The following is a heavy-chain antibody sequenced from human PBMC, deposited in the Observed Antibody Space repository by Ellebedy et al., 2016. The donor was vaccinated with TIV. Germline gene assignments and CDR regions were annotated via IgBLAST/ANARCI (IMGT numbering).Heavy chain of an antibody. CDR3: AKGADYYGSGSYYKYDY. V-gene: IGHV3-23*01. J-gene: IGHJ4*02. CDR1: GFTFSSYA. CDR2: ISGSGGST. Sequence: GESLKISXAASGFTFSSYAMSWVRQARGKGLEWVTAISGSGGSTYYADSVKGRFTISRDNSKNTLYLQMNSLRAEDTAVYYCAKGADYYGSGSYYKYDYWGQGTLVTVSS. D-gene: IGHD3-10*01.